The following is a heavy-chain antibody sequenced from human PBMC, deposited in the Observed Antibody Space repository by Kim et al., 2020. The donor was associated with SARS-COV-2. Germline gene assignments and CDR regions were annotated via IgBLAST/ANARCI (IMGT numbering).Heavy chain of an antibody. D-gene: IGHD3-10*01. V-gene: IGHV3-20*01. CDR3: ARKVRGVSWFFDL. CDR1: GFTFDDYG. CDR2: INWNGGST. Sequence: GGSLRLSCAASGFTFDDYGMSWVRQAPGKGLEWVSGINWNGGSTLYADSVKGRFTISRDNAKNSLYLQMNSLRAEDSALYHCARKVRGVSWFFDLWGRGTLVTVSS. J-gene: IGHJ2*01.